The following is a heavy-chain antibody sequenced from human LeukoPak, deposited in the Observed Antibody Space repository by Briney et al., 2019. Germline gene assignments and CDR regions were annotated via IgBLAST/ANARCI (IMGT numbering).Heavy chain of an antibody. Sequence: PGGSLRLSCSASGFTFTDYWMSWVRQAPGGGLEWVANINQARTGKYYLDSLKGRFSISRDNTRNSLFLQMHSLRADDTAVYYCARDRRSSAGSDFWGQGTRVTVSS. CDR3: ARDRRSSAGSDF. D-gene: IGHD6-25*01. J-gene: IGHJ4*02. V-gene: IGHV3-7*01. CDR1: GFTFTDYW. CDR2: INQARTGK.